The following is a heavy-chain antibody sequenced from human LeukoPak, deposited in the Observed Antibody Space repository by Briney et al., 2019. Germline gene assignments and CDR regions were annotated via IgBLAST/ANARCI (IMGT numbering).Heavy chain of an antibody. V-gene: IGHV3-48*03. CDR1: GFPFISYE. D-gene: IGHD3-10*02. CDR2: ISSSGSTI. CDR3: AELGITMIGGV. Sequence: GGSLNLSCAASGFPFISYEMNWVRRAPGKGLEGVSYISSSGSTIYYADSVKGRFTISRDNAKKSLYLQMNSLEAEETAVYYCAELGITMIGGVWGKGTTVTVSS. J-gene: IGHJ6*04.